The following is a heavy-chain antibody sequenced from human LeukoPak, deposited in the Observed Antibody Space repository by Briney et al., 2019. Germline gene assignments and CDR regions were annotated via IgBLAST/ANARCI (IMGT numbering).Heavy chain of an antibody. CDR3: ARGGDDIGFDY. J-gene: IGHJ4*02. CDR2: IKEDGSRR. Sequence: PGGSLRLSCTASGFSLSGYWMSWVRQAPGKGPEWLANIKEDGSRRYYSESVRGRFTISRDNSENSLYLQMNSLRAEDTAVYYCARGGDDIGFDYWGQGTLVTVSS. V-gene: IGHV3-7*01. CDR1: GFSLSGYW. D-gene: IGHD5-12*01.